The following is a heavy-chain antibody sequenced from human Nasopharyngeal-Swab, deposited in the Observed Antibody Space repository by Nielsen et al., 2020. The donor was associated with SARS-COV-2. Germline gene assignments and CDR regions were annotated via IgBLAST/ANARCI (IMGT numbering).Heavy chain of an antibody. CDR1: GYTFTSYD. J-gene: IGHJ3*02. D-gene: IGHD1-14*01. CDR2: ISAYNGNT. V-gene: IGHV1-18*01. CDR3: ARDFRPEYDAFDI. Sequence: ASVKVSCKASGYTFTSYDINWVRQAPGQGLEWMGWISAYNGNTNYAQKLQGRVTMTTDTSTSTAYMELRSLRSDDTAVYYCARDFRPEYDAFDIWGQGTMVTVSS.